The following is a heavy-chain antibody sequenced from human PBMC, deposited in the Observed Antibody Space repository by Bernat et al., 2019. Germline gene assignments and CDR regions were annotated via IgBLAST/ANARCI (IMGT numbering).Heavy chain of an antibody. CDR2: ISNNGRTN. J-gene: IGHJ4*02. D-gene: IGHD5/OR15-5a*01. CDR3: AKEYGVFEGFDY. CDR1: GFTLSTYW. Sequence: VQLVESGGGLVQPGGSLRLSCAASGFTLSTYWMSWVRQAPGKGLEWVAAISNNGRTNVHADSVKGRFTISRDNSENTLYLQMNSLKTEDTAVYYCAKEYGVFEGFDYWGQGTLVTVSS. V-gene: IGHV3-30*18.